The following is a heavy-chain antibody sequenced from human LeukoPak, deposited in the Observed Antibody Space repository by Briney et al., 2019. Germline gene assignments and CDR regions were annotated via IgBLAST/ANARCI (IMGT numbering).Heavy chain of an antibody. V-gene: IGHV3-11*05. CDR2: ISGSRVYT. CDR1: GFTFSDHY. D-gene: IGHD3-10*01. J-gene: IGHJ4*02. Sequence: GGSLRLSCAASGFTFSDHYMSRIRQAPGRGLEWVSYISGSRVYTNYADSVKGRFTISRDNAKNSLYLQMNSLRAEDTAVYYCARVGFGDSLPGFWGQGTLVTVSS. CDR3: ARVGFGDSLPGF.